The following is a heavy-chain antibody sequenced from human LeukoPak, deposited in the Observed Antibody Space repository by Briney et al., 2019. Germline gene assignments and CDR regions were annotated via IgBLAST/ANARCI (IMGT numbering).Heavy chain of an antibody. J-gene: IGHJ5*02. CDR3: ARVRDMYSGSYSWFDP. CDR1: GFSLNNNNW. D-gene: IGHD1-26*01. CDR2: IYHSGST. V-gene: IGHV4-4*02. Sequence: SETLSLTCAVSGFSLNNNNWWSWVRQPPGKGLEWIGEIYHSGSTNYNPSLQSRVTISIDKSKNQFSLKLSSVTAADTAVYYCARVRDMYSGSYSWFDPWGQGTLVTVSS.